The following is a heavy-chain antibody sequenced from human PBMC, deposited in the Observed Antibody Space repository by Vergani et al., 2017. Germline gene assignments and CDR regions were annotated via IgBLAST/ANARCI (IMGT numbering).Heavy chain of an antibody. CDR3: ARDFVSVGIVPDDAFDI. D-gene: IGHD2-21*01. Sequence: EVHLLESGGGQVEAGGSLRLSCVASGFTFSNYAMSWVRQTSGKGLEWVSAISGHGDRTYYADSVKGRFTISRDNSKNTLYLQMNSLRAEDTAVYYCARDFVSVGIVPDDAFDIWGQGTMVTVSS. CDR1: GFTFSNYA. V-gene: IGHV3-23*01. J-gene: IGHJ3*02. CDR2: ISGHGDRT.